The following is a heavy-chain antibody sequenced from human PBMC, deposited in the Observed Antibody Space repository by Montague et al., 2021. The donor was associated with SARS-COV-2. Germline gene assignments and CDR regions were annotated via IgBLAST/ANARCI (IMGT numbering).Heavy chain of an antibody. D-gene: IGHD3-3*01. CDR3: ARDKPDYDFWPGYGMDV. Sequence: SETLSLTCSVSGDSISNHYWSWIRQPPGKGLEWIGYISDRGNTKYNTSLKSPVTISADTPKNQFSQKLSSVTAADTAVYYCARDKPDYDFWPGYGMDVWGQGTTVTVSS. J-gene: IGHJ6*02. V-gene: IGHV4-59*11. CDR1: GDSISNHY. CDR2: ISDRGNT.